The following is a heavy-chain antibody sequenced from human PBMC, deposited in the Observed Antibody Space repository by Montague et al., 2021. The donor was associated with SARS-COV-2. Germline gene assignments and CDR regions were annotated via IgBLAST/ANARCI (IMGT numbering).Heavy chain of an antibody. CDR3: ARLSYYGSGSYPFDY. Sequence: QSGAEVKKPGESLKISCKGSGYSFTSYWVGWVRQMPRKGLEWMGIIYPDDSDTRYSPSFQGQVTISADKSISTAYLQWSSLKASDTAMYYCARLSYYGSGSYPFDYWGQGTLVTVS. CDR1: GYSFTSYW. CDR2: IYPDDSDT. V-gene: IGHV5-51*01. J-gene: IGHJ4*02. D-gene: IGHD3-10*01.